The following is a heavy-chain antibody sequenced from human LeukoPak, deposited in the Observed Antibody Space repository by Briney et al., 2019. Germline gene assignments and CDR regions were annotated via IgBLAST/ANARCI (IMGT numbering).Heavy chain of an antibody. V-gene: IGHV3-23*01. CDR1: GFTFSSYA. CDR2: ISGSGTST. D-gene: IGHD6-13*01. J-gene: IGHJ4*02. CDR3: AKAPNIAAETWIDY. Sequence: GGSLRLSCTASGFTFSSYALSWVRQAPGKGLEWVSAISGSGTSTYSADSVKGRFTISRDNSKNTLYLHMNSLRAGDTAVYYCAKAPNIAAETWIDYWGQGTLVAVSS.